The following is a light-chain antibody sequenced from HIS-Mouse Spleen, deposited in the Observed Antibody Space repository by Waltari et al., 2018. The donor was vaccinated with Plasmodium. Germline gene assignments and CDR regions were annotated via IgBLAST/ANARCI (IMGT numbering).Light chain of an antibody. CDR2: TDS. CDR1: ALPQHY. CDR3: QSADSSGTYQV. V-gene: IGLV3-25*03. Sequence: SYELPQPPSVPVSPAQTARITCPGDALPQHYDYWYQQKPGRAPVQVIHTDSERPSGIPERFSGSSSGTTVTLTISGVQAEDEADYYCQSADSSGTYQVFGGGTKLTVL. J-gene: IGLJ2*01.